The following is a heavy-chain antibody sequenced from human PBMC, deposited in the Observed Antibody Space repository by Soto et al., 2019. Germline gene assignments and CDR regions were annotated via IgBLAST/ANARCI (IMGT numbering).Heavy chain of an antibody. Sequence: SVEVSCEASGGTFSSYAISWVRQAPGQGLEWMGGIIPIFGTANYAQKFQGRVTITADECTSTAYMELSSLRSEDTAVYYCARDLRTYYYDSSGYWPWGQGTLVTVSS. CDR2: IIPIFGTA. V-gene: IGHV1-69*13. CDR1: GGTFSSYA. CDR3: ARDLRTYYYDSSGYWP. D-gene: IGHD3-22*01. J-gene: IGHJ4*02.